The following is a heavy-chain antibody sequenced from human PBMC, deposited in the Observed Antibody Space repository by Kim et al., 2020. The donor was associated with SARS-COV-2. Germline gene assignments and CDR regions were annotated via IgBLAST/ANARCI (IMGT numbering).Heavy chain of an antibody. CDR2: INHSGST. CDR3: ARSKSRGYSGYDPPKNYY. J-gene: IGHJ6*01. Sequence: SETLSLTCAVYGGSFSGYYWSWIRQPPGKGLEWIGEINHSGSTNYNPSLKSRVTISVDTSKNQFSLKLSSVTAADTAVYYCARSKSRGYSGYDPPKNYY. CDR1: GGSFSGYY. D-gene: IGHD5-12*01. V-gene: IGHV4-34*01.